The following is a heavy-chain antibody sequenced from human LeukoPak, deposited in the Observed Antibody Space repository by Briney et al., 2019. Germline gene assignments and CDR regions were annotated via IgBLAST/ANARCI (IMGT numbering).Heavy chain of an antibody. CDR1: GGTFSSYA. D-gene: IGHD6-19*01. Sequence: SVKVSCKASGGTFSSYAISWVRQAPGQGLEWMGGIIPIFGTANYAQKFQGRITITADESTSTAYMELSSLRSQDTAVYYCARGSPHWGPVAPREEYFDLWGRGNLVTVSS. V-gene: IGHV1-69*13. CDR3: ARGSPHWGPVAPREEYFDL. J-gene: IGHJ2*01. CDR2: IIPIFGTA.